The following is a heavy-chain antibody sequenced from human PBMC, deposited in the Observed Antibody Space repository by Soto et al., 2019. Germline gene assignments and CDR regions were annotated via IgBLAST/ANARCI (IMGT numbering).Heavy chain of an antibody. CDR2: ISRSSTGI. CDR1: GFTFSLYS. CDR3: ARAVTWGLDV. D-gene: IGHD3-10*01. V-gene: IGHV3-48*02. J-gene: IGHJ6*02. Sequence: EVQLVESGGGLVQPGGSLRLSCAASGFTFSLYSMSWVRQAPGKGLEWVSYISRSSTGIHYADSVKGRFTISRDDATNSMRLQMNSLRDGDTAVYYCARAVTWGLDVWGQGTTV.